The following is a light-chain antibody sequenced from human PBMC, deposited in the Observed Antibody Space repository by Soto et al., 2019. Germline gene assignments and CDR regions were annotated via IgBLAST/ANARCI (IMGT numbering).Light chain of an antibody. CDR1: SSDVGGYNY. V-gene: IGLV2-14*01. J-gene: IGLJ3*02. Sequence: QSVLTQPASVSGSPGQSITISCTGTSSDVGGYNYVSWYQQHPGKAPKLMIYEVSNRPSGVSNRFSGSKSGNTASLTISGLQAEDEADYYCSSYTGSSTLDWVFGGGTKLTVL. CDR3: SSYTGSSTLDWV. CDR2: EVS.